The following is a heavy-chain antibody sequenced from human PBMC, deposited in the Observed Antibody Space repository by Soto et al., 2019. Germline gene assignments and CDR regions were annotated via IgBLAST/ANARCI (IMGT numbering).Heavy chain of an antibody. CDR3: ARSGHYDSSDYWNWFAP. D-gene: IGHD3-22*01. CDR1: GGTFSSYA. Sequence: SVKGSCKASGGTFSSYAISWVRQAPGQGLEWMGGIIPIFGTANYAQKFQGRVTITADESTSTAYMELSSLRSEDTAVYYCARSGHYDSSDYWNWFAPWGQGTLVTVSS. V-gene: IGHV1-69*13. J-gene: IGHJ5*02. CDR2: IIPIFGTA.